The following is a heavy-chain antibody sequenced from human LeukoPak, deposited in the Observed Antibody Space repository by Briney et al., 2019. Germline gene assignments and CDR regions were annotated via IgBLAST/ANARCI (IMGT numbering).Heavy chain of an antibody. CDR2: IIPIFGTA. CDR3: AREAGYSSGWDY. D-gene: IGHD6-19*01. V-gene: IGHV1-69*05. Sequence: SVRVSCKASGGTFSSYAISWVRQAPGQGLEWMGGIIPIFGTANYAQKFQGRATITTDESTSTAYMELSSLRSEDTAVYYCAREAGYSSGWDYWGQGTLVTVSS. J-gene: IGHJ4*02. CDR1: GGTFSSYA.